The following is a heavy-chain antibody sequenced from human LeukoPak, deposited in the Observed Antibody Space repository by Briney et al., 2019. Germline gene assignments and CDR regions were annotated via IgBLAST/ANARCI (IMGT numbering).Heavy chain of an antibody. CDR2: ISSSSSTI. V-gene: IGHV3-48*04. Sequence: GGSLRLSCAASGFTFSSYSMNWVRQAPGKGLEWVSYISSSSSTIYYADSVKGRFTISRDNAKNTLYLQMNSLRAEDTAVYYCARDRAALDIWGQGTMVTVSS. J-gene: IGHJ3*02. CDR1: GFTFSSYS. CDR3: ARDRAALDI.